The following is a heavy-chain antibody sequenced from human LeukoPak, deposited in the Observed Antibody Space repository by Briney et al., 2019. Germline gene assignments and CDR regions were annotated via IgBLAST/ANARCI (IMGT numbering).Heavy chain of an antibody. CDR3: ARSSGSLHNGFDY. CDR1: GFSLRNYD. J-gene: IGHJ4*02. Sequence: AGSLRHSRAASGFSLRNYDMHWVRQPTGRGVEWVSGIGTSGATYYPGSVKGRFAISRQDARNSLYLQMNSLRAEDTAVYYCARSSGSLHNGFDYWGQGALLTVSS. V-gene: IGHV3-13*01. CDR2: IGTSGAT. D-gene: IGHD3-10*01.